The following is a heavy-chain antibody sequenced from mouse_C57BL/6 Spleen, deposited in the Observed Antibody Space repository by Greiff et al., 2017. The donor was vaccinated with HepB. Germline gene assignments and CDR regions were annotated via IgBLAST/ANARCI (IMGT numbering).Heavy chain of an antibody. CDR3: ARLSYGGDY. CDR1: GFTFSDYY. CDR2: ISNGGGST. J-gene: IGHJ2*01. V-gene: IGHV5-12*01. D-gene: IGHD1-2*01. Sequence: EVQGVESEGGLVQPGSSMKLSCTASGFTFSDYYMYWVRQTPEKRLEWVAYISNGGGSTYYPDTVKGRFTISRDKAKNTLYLQMSRLKSEDTAMYYCARLSYGGDYWGQGTTLTVSS.